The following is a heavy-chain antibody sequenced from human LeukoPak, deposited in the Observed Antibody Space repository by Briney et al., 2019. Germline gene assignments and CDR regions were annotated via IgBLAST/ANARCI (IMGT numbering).Heavy chain of an antibody. CDR2: IIPIFGTA. CDR1: GGTFSSYA. Sequence: SVKVSCKASGGTFSSYAISWVRQAPGQGLEWMGGIIPIFGTANYAQKFQGRVTITADESTSTAYMELSSLRSEDTAVYYCARVGEAYYYDSSGYKIWFDPWGQGALVTVSS. D-gene: IGHD3-22*01. CDR3: ARVGEAYYYDSSGYKIWFDP. V-gene: IGHV1-69*13. J-gene: IGHJ5*02.